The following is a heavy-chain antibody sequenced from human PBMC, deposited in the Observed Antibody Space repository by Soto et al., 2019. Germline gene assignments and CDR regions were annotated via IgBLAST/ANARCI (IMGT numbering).Heavy chain of an antibody. D-gene: IGHD3-3*01. Sequence: EVQVVESGGGLVQPGGSLRLSCVVSGFTLSSYWMHWVRQAPGKGLVCVSWIKGDWSRIANAESEKGRFTICRFNAKKMLYLQMNSLRDEDSVVYYCARGTIRGQGTLGTVSS. V-gene: IGHV3-74*03. CDR2: IKGDWSRI. CDR3: ARGTI. CDR1: GFTLSSYW. J-gene: IGHJ4*02.